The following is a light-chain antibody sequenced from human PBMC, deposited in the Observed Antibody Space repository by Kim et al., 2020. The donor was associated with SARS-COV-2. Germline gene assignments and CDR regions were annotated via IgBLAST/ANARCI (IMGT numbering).Light chain of an antibody. Sequence: LSAAVGDRVTCTCRASQSISSGLDWHQQRPGKDPKLLIYDASSWESGVPSRFSGSGSGTEFTLTSSSLQPDDFETYYCQQYNRWTFGQGTKVDIK. CDR1: QSISSG. CDR3: QQYNRWT. J-gene: IGKJ1*01. V-gene: IGKV1-5*01. CDR2: DAS.